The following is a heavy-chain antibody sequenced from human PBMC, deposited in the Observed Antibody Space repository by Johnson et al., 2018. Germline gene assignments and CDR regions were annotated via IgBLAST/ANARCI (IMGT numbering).Heavy chain of an antibody. CDR1: GFTFSSYG. J-gene: IGHJ3*02. CDR2: ISYDGTNK. D-gene: IGHD1-26*01. CDR3: AKDFFRWERRVAFDI. V-gene: IGHV3-30*18. Sequence: QVQLVQSGGGVVQPGRSLRLSCAASGFTFSSYGMHWVRQAPGKGLEWVAVISYDGTNKYYADSVKGRFTPSRDNAKNTPYRQMNSLRAEDTAVYYCAKDFFRWERRVAFDIWGQGTMVTVSS.